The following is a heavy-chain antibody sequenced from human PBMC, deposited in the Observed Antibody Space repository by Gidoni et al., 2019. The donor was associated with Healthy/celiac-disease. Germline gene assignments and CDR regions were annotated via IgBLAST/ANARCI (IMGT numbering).Heavy chain of an antibody. CDR2: IWYDGSNK. V-gene: IGHV3-33*01. Sequence: QVQLVESGGGVVPPGRSLRLSCAASGFTFSSYGMHWVRQAPGKGLEWVAVIWYDGSNKYYADSVKGRFTISRDNSKNTLYLQMNSLRAEDTAVYYCARDIDYVDYAVDYWGQGTLVTVSS. D-gene: IGHD4-17*01. CDR1: GFTFSSYG. J-gene: IGHJ4*02. CDR3: ARDIDYVDYAVDY.